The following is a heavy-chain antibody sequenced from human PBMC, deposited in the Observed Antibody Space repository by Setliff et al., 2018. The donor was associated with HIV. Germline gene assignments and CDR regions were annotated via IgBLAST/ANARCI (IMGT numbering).Heavy chain of an antibody. Sequence: SETLSLTCTVSGGSVGSGSYYWSWVRQPPGKGLEWIGRIYNSGSTIYNPYLKCRVTLSLHTSKNQFSLMLSSVTAADTAVYYCARGSRQLTIFGVVYKTNYYFMDVWGKGTAVTVSS. CDR3: ARGSRQLTIFGVVYKTNYYFMDV. CDR1: GGSVGSGSYY. CDR2: IYNSGST. D-gene: IGHD3-3*01. J-gene: IGHJ6*03. V-gene: IGHV4-61*01.